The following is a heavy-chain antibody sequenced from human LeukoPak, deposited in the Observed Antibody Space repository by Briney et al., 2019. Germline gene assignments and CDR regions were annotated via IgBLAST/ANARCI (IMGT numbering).Heavy chain of an antibody. CDR1: GFTFSSYA. Sequence: PGGSLRLSCAASGFTFSSYAMHWVRQAPGKGLEWVAVISFDGSNKYYADSVKGRFTISRDNSNNTLYLQMNSLGAEDTAVYYCARDAGIAARRPFDPWGQGTLVTVSS. V-gene: IGHV3-30-3*01. J-gene: IGHJ5*02. CDR3: ARDAGIAARRPFDP. CDR2: ISFDGSNK. D-gene: IGHD6-6*01.